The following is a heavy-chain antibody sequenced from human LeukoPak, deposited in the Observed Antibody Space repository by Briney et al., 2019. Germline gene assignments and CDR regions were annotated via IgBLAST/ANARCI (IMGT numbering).Heavy chain of an antibody. CDR3: ASTYYDILTGYSPFQH. D-gene: IGHD3-9*01. V-gene: IGHV4-31*03. CDR1: GGSLSSGGYY. J-gene: IGHJ1*01. CDR2: IYYSGST. Sequence: SETLSLTCTVSGGSLSSGGYYWSWIRQHPGTGLEWLGYIYYSGSTYYNPSLKSRVTISVDTSKNQFSLKLSSVTAADTAVYYCASTYYDILTGYSPFQHWGQGTLVTVSS.